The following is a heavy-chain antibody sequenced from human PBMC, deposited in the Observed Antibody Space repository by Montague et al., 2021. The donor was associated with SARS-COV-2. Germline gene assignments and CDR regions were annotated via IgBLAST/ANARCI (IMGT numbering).Heavy chain of an antibody. Sequence: SETLSLTCAVSGGSISGSNWWSWVRQPPGKGLEWIGEVYHSGSTNYNPSFKSRVTISVDKSTNQFSLRLTSVTAADTAVSYCATRYYSDTRASNGVYWGQGALVTVSS. D-gene: IGHD2-8*01. J-gene: IGHJ4*02. CDR3: ATRYYSDTRASNGVY. CDR2: VYHSGST. CDR1: GGSISGSNW. V-gene: IGHV4-4*02.